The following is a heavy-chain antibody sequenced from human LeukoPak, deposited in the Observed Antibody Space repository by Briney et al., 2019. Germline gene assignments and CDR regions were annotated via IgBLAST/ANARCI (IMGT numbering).Heavy chain of an antibody. D-gene: IGHD6-19*01. Sequence: NSSETLSLTCTVSSGSISSSSYFWGWIRQPPGKGLEWIGSIYYSGSTYFNPPLGSRVTISVDTSRNQFSLKLSSVTAADTAVYYCARLAVAGTVIDNWGEGNLVTVSS. V-gene: IGHV4-39*01. J-gene: IGHJ4*02. CDR3: ARLAVAGTVIDN. CDR2: IYYSGST. CDR1: SGSISSSSYF.